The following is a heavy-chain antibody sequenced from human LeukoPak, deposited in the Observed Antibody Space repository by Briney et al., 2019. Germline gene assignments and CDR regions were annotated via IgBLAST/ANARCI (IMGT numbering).Heavy chain of an antibody. J-gene: IGHJ4*02. CDR1: GGSISSYY. CDR3: ARAYCSGGSCYRAFDY. CDR2: IYCSGIT. D-gene: IGHD2-15*01. V-gene: IGHV4-59*01. Sequence: PSETLSLTCTVSGGSISSYYWSWIRQPPGKGLEWIGYIYCSGITNYNPSLKRRVTISVDTSKNQFSLKLSSVTAADTAVYYCARAYCSGGSCYRAFDYWGQGTLVTVSS.